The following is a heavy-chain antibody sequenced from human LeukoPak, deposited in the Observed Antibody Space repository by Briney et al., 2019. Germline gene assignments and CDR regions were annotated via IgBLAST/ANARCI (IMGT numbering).Heavy chain of an antibody. J-gene: IGHJ4*02. V-gene: IGHV3-21*01. Sequence: PSETLSLTCAVSGGSISSSNWWSWVRQPPGKGLEWVSSISSSSSYIYYADSVKGRFTISRDNAKNSLYLQMNSLRAEDTAVYYCAREPASYYYDSSGYYGPFDYWGQGTLVTVSS. CDR1: GGSISSSN. CDR2: ISSSSSYI. CDR3: AREPASYYYDSSGYYGPFDY. D-gene: IGHD3-22*01.